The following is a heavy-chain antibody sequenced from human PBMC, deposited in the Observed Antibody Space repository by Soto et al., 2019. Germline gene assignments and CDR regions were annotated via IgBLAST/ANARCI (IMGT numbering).Heavy chain of an antibody. CDR3: AVYEPRWGTSYFDY. CDR2: ISGSGGST. J-gene: IGHJ4*02. CDR1: GFTFSSYA. V-gene: IGHV3-23*01. Sequence: EVQLLESGGGLVQPGGSLRLSCAASGFTFSSYAMSWVRQAPGKGLEWVSAISGSGGSTYYADSVKGRFTISRDNSKNTLYLQMNSLGAEGTAVYYCAVYEPRWGTSYFDYWGQGTLVTVSS. D-gene: IGHD3-16*01.